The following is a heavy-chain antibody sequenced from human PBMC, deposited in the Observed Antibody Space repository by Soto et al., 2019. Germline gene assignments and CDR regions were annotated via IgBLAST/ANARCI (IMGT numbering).Heavy chain of an antibody. Sequence: PGGSLRLSCAASGFTFSSYGMHWVRQAPGKGLEWVAVISYDGSNKYYADSVKGRFTISRDNSKNTLYLQMNSLRAEDTAVYYCAKDLGDPGTLGYFDWVFPPLHWGQGTLVTVSS. D-gene: IGHD3-9*01. V-gene: IGHV3-30*18. J-gene: IGHJ1*01. CDR3: AKDLGDPGTLGYFDWVFPPLH. CDR1: GFTFSSYG. CDR2: ISYDGSNK.